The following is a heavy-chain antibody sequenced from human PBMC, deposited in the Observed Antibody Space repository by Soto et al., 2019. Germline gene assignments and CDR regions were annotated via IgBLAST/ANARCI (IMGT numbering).Heavy chain of an antibody. CDR1: GGSVSSGRYY. CDR3: TTDPNYYYYGMDV. Sequence: SETLSLTCAVSGGSVSSGRYYWSWIRQPPGKGLEWIGYISYSGSTSQNPSLKSRVTISVDTSKNKFSLKLTSITEDTAVYYCTTDPNYYYYGMDVWGQGTTVTVSS. J-gene: IGHJ6*02. D-gene: IGHD2-2*01. V-gene: IGHV4-61*04. CDR2: ISYSGST.